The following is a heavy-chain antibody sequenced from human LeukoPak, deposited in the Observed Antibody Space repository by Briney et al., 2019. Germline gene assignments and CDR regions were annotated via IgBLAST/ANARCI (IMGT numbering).Heavy chain of an antibody. CDR1: GFTFSSYG. CDR2: IRYDGSNK. D-gene: IGHD2-2*02. Sequence: GGSLRLSCAASGFTFSSYGMHWVRQAPGKGLEWVAFIRYDGSNKYYADSVKGRFTISRDNSKNTLYLQMNSLRAEDTAVYYCAKPLDCSSTSCYSLYYYYYYMDVWGKGTTVTVSS. V-gene: IGHV3-30*02. J-gene: IGHJ6*03. CDR3: AKPLDCSSTSCYSLYYYYYYMDV.